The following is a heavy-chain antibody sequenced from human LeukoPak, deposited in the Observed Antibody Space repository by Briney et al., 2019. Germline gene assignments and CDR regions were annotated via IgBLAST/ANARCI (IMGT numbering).Heavy chain of an antibody. V-gene: IGHV1-3*03. CDR1: GYTFTSYA. Sequence: ASVKVSCKASGYTFTSYAMHWVRQAPGQRLEWMGWINAGNGNTKYSQEFQGRDTITRDTSASTAYMELSSLRSEDMAVYYCARGSRKQWLAHFDYWGQGTLVTVSS. CDR3: ARGSRKQWLAHFDY. J-gene: IGHJ4*02. D-gene: IGHD6-19*01. CDR2: INAGNGNT.